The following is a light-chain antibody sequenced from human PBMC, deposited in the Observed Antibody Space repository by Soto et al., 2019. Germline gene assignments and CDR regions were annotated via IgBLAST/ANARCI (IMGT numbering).Light chain of an antibody. V-gene: IGLV2-18*02. CDR2: DVS. Sequence: QSVLTQPPSVSGSPGQSVTISCTGTSSDVGSYNRVSWYQQPPGTAPKLMIYDVSNRPSGVPGRFSGSKSGNTASLTISGLQAEDEADYYCSSYTSSITYVFGTGTKVTVL. CDR3: SSYTSSITYV. CDR1: SSDVGSYNR. J-gene: IGLJ1*01.